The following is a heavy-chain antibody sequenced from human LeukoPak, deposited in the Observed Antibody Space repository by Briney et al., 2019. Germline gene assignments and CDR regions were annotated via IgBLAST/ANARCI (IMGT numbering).Heavy chain of an antibody. D-gene: IGHD3-10*01. CDR3: AKWGSGSYYKGSFDY. J-gene: IGHJ4*02. CDR2: ISGSGEST. Sequence: GGSLRLSCSASGFTFTNAWMSWVRQAPGKGLEWVSTISGSGESTYYADSVKGRFTISRDNSKNTLYLQMNSLRAEDTAVYYCAKWGSGSYYKGSFDYWGQGTLVTVSS. V-gene: IGHV3-23*01. CDR1: GFTFTNAW.